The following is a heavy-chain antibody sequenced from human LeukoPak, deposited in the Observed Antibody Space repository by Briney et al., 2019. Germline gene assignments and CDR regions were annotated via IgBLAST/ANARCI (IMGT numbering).Heavy chain of an antibody. CDR3: VRVGRYSSGWYGMD. CDR2: IYYSGST. Sequence: SETLSLTCTVSGGSISSYYWSWTRQPPGKGLEWIGYIYYSGSTNYNPSLKSRVTISVDTSKNQFSLKLSSVTAADTAVYYCVRVGRYSSGWYGMDWGQGTLVTVSS. V-gene: IGHV4-59*01. J-gene: IGHJ4*02. D-gene: IGHD6-19*01. CDR1: GGSISSYY.